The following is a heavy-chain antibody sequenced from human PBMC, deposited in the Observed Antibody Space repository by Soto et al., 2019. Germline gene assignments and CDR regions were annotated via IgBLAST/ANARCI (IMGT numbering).Heavy chain of an antibody. CDR1: GFTFSSAW. CDR3: TTYIVVVVAATPNYYDSSGYPC. V-gene: IGHV3-15*01. CDR2: IKSKTDGGTT. Sequence: GGSLRLSCAASGFTFSSAWMSWVRQAPGKGLEWVGRIKSKTDGGTTDYAAPVKGRFTISRDDSKNTLYLQMNSLKTEDTAVYYCTTYIVVVVAATPNYYDSSGYPCWGQGTLVTVSS. J-gene: IGHJ4*02. D-gene: IGHD2-15*01.